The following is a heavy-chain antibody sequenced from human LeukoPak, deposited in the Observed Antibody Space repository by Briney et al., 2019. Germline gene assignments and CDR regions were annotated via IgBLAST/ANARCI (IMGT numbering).Heavy chain of an antibody. D-gene: IGHD3-10*01. CDR3: ARDRRDYLSWFDP. CDR2: IYYTGT. V-gene: IGHV4-59*02. CDR1: GGSVSDYY. Sequence: SETLSLTCTVSGGSVSDYYWSWIRQSPGKGLEWIGYIYYTGTSYNPSLKSRVTISVDTSKNQFSLKLSSVTAADTAVYYCARDRRDYLSWFDPWGQGTLVTVSS. J-gene: IGHJ5*02.